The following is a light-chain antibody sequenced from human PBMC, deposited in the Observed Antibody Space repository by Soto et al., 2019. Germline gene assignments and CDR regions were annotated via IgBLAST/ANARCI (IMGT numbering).Light chain of an antibody. CDR2: GAS. CDR1: QGVSRT. CDR3: QQCGSLPGT. V-gene: IGKV3-15*01. Sequence: EIVMTQSPASLSVSPGERTTLSCRASQGVSRTLAWYQQKPGQAPRLLIYGASTRATGIPARFSGRGSGTDFTLTISSLQSEDFAVYYCQQCGSLPGTFGQGTKVDIK. J-gene: IGKJ1*01.